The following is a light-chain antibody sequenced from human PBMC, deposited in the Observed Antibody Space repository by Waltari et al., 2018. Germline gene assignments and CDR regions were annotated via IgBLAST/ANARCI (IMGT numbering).Light chain of an antibody. J-gene: IGLJ3*02. CDR2: DTN. V-gene: IGLV8-61*01. CDR1: SGSVSTTYY. CDR3: VLSMGSGIWV. Sequence: QTVVPQEPSLSVSPGGTVTLSCGLSSGSVSTTYYPTWYQQAPGQAPRTLIFDTNTRSSGVPDRFSGSILDNKATLTITGAQADDESDYYCVLSMGSGIWVFGGGTKLTVL.